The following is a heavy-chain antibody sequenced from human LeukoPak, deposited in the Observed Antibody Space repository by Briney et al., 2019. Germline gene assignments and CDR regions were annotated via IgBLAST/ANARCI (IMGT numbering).Heavy chain of an antibody. CDR1: GFTFSSYA. CDR2: ISIDGGRT. J-gene: IGHJ6*03. V-gene: IGHV3-23*01. Sequence: GGSLRLSCAASGFTFSSYAMSWVRQAPGKGPEWVSTISIDGGRTYYADSVKGRFTVSRDTSKNTLYLLMNSLRAEDTAVYYCARKGIGSSRYQNMDVWGKGTTVTVSS. D-gene: IGHD6-25*01. CDR3: ARKGIGSSRYQNMDV.